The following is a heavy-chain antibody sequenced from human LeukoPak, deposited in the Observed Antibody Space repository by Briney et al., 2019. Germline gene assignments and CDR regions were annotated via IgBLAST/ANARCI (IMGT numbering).Heavy chain of an antibody. CDR2: IRSKAYGGTT. CDR3: TRDTEYSSSSGFDY. J-gene: IGHJ4*02. Sequence: GGSLRLSCTASGFTFGDYAMSWFRQAPGKGLEWVGFIRSKAYGGTTEYAASVKGRFTISRDDSKSIAYLQMNSLKTEDTAVYYCTRDTEYSSSSGFDYWGQGTLVTVSS. V-gene: IGHV3-49*03. D-gene: IGHD6-6*01. CDR1: GFTFGDYA.